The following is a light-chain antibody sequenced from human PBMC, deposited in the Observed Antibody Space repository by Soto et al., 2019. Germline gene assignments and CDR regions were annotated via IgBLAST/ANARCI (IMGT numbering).Light chain of an antibody. Sequence: DIQMTQPPSSLSASVGDRVTITCRASQSISSYLNWCPQKPGKAPKLLIYAASSVQSGVPSRFSGSGSGTDFTLTINILQADDVATYHCQLHKILSITFAQVTRLEI. CDR3: QLHKILSIT. J-gene: IGKJ5*01. CDR1: QSISSY. CDR2: AAS. V-gene: IGKV1-39*01.